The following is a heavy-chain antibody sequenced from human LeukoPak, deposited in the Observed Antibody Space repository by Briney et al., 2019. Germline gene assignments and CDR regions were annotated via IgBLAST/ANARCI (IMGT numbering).Heavy chain of an antibody. V-gene: IGHV1-2*02. CDR1: GYTFTGYY. CDR2: INPNSGGT. CDR3: ARELGATRWGFDP. J-gene: IGHJ5*02. Sequence: GASVKVSCKASGYTFTGYYMHWVRQAPGQGLEWMGWINPNSGGTNYAQKFQGRVTMTRNTSISTAYMELSSLRSEDTAVYYCARELGATRWGFDPWGQGTLVTVSS. D-gene: IGHD1-26*01.